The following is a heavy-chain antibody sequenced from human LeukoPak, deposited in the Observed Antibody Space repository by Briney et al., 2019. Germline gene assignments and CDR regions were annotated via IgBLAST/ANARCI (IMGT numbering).Heavy chain of an antibody. D-gene: IGHD2-2*01. CDR1: GFTFSSYA. V-gene: IGHV3-23*01. Sequence: PGGSLRLSCAASGFTFSSYATSWVRQAPGKGLEWVSAISGSGGSTYYADSVKGRFTISRDNSKNTLYLQMNSLRAEDTAVYYCAKDEDIVVVPAASIGYWGQGTLVTVSS. CDR3: AKDEDIVVVPAASIGY. CDR2: ISGSGGST. J-gene: IGHJ4*02.